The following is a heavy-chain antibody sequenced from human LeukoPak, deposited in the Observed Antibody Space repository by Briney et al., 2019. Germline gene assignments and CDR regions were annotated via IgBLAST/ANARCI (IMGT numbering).Heavy chain of an antibody. Sequence: GGSLRLSCAASGFTFSSFTMTWVRQAPGKGLEWVSTIGGSGASTYYAGSVKGRFTISRDNSKNTQSLQMNSLRAEDSAIYYCAKNYYGSGTMGGYWGQGTLVTVSS. V-gene: IGHV3-23*01. D-gene: IGHD3-10*01. CDR2: IGGSGAST. CDR3: AKNYYGSGTMGGY. CDR1: GFTFSSFT. J-gene: IGHJ4*02.